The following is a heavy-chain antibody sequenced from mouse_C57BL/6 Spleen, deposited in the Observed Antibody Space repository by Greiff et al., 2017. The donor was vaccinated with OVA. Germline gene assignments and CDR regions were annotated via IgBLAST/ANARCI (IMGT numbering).Heavy chain of an antibody. J-gene: IGHJ3*01. CDR1: GFNIKDYY. Sequence: VQLQQSGAELVRPGASVKLSCTASGFNIKDYYMHWVKQRPEQGLEWIGRIDPEDGDTYYAPKFPGKATLTADTSSNTAYLQLSSLTSEDTAVDYCATVTTVVATELAYWGQGTLVTVSA. V-gene: IGHV14-1*01. CDR2: IDPEDGDT. D-gene: IGHD1-1*01. CDR3: ATVTTVVATELAY.